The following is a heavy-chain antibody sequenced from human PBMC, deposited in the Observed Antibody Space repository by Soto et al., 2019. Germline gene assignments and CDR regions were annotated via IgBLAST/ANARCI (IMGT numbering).Heavy chain of an antibody. J-gene: IGHJ4*02. CDR2: IYYSGST. D-gene: IGHD5-12*01. V-gene: IGHV4-31*03. CDR3: ARDTQRGYSGYFDS. Sequence: QVQLQESRPGLVKPSQTLSLSCTVSGGSLSSGGYYWSRIRQHPGKGLEWIGFIYYSGSTYYNPSLKSRVTISVDTSQNQFSLKLSSVTAADTAVYYCARDTQRGYSGYFDSWGQGTLVTVSS. CDR1: GGSLSSGGYY.